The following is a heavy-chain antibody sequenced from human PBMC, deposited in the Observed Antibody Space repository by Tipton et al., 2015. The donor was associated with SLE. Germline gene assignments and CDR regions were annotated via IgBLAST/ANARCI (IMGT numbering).Heavy chain of an antibody. CDR2: ISYDGSNK. V-gene: IGHV3-30-3*01. CDR3: LLYWNLLDY. J-gene: IGHJ4*02. CDR1: GFTFSSYA. Sequence: SLRLSCAASGFTFSSYAMHWVRQAPGKGLEWVAVISYDGSNKYYADSVKGRFTISRDNSKNTLYLQMNSLRAEDTAVYYCLLYWNLLDYWGQGTLVTVSS. D-gene: IGHD1-7*01.